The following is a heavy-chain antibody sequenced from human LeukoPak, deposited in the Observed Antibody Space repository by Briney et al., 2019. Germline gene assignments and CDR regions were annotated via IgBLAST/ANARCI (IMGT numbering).Heavy chain of an antibody. CDR2: IYYSGST. V-gene: IGHV4-59*01. Sequence: PSETLSLTCTVSGGSISSYYWSWIWQSPGKGLEWIGYIYYSGSTNYNPSLKSRVTISVDTSKNQFSLKPRSVTAADTAVYYCASTRYSYETIDYWGQGTLVTVSS. CDR3: ASTRYSYETIDY. J-gene: IGHJ4*02. D-gene: IGHD5-18*01. CDR1: GGSISSYY.